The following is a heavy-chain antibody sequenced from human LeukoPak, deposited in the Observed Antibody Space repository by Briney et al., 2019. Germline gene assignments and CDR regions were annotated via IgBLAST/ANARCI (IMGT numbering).Heavy chain of an antibody. CDR1: GGSFSRYP. J-gene: IGHJ3*02. D-gene: IGHD3-22*01. V-gene: IGHV1-69*04. CDR3: TRDRTHYYYDRSGYYHQDAFDI. CDR2: IIPILGIS. Sequence: SVKVSCKASGGSFSRYPINWVRQAPGQGLEWLGRIIPILGISNYAQKFQDRVTITADKSTSTAYMELRSLRSEDTAVYYCTRDRTHYYYDRSGYYHQDAFDIWGQGTMVTVSS.